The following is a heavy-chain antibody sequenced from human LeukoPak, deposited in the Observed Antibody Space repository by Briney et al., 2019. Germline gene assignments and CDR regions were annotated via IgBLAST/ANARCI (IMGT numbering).Heavy chain of an antibody. CDR3: ARAPSAYYDILTNYSPGYFDY. CDR1: GYSFTGYY. Sequence: ASVNVSFKASGYSFTGYYVHWVRQAPGQGLDWMGWINCNSGGTNYAQKFQGRVTMTRDTSISSAYMDLSRLTSDDTAVYYCARAPSAYYDILTNYSPGYFDYWGQGTLVTVSS. CDR2: INCNSGGT. D-gene: IGHD3-9*01. J-gene: IGHJ4*02. V-gene: IGHV1-2*02.